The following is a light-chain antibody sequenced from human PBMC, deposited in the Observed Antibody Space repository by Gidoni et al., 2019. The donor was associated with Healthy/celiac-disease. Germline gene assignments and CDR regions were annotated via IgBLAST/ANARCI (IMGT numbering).Light chain of an antibody. CDR2: GAS. CDR3: QQYGSTPELT. V-gene: IGKV3-20*01. Sequence: LVLTQSPGTPSLSPGERATLSCTASQSVSSSYLAWYQQKPGQATTLLIYGASSRATGIPDRFSGSGSGTDFTLTISRLEPEEFAVYYCQQYGSTPELTFGGGTKVEIK. J-gene: IGKJ4*01. CDR1: QSVSSSY.